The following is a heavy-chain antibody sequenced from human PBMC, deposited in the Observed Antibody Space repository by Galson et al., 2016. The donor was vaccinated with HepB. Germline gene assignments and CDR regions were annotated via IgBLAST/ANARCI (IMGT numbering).Heavy chain of an antibody. CDR1: GFIFSSYG. CDR3: ARSGDFRSGYSGYGMDV. J-gene: IGHJ6*02. V-gene: IGHV3-NL1*01. CDR2: VYAGGTTK. Sequence: SLRLSCAASGFIFSSYGMAWVRQAPGRGLEWVSVVYAGGTTKYYADSVKGRFTISRDNSKNTLYLQMNSLRGEDTALYYCARSGDFRSGYSGYGMDVWGQGTTVTVSS. D-gene: IGHD3-3*01.